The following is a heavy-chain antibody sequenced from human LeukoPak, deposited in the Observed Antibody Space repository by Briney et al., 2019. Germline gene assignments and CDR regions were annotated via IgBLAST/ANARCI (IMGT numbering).Heavy chain of an antibody. CDR2: INPNNGGT. J-gene: IGHJ4*02. CDR3: ARGYALYSGRYIDFDY. V-gene: IGHV1-2*02. Sequence: GASVKVSCKASGYTFTGHYMHWVRQAPGQGLEWMGWINPNNGGTNYAQKFQGRVTMTRDTSISTAYMELSRLRSDDTAAYYCARGYALYSGRYIDFDYWGQGTLVTVSS. CDR1: GYTFTGHY. D-gene: IGHD1-26*01.